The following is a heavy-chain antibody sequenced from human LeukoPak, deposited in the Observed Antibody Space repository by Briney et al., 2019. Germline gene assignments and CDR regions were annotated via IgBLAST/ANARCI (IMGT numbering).Heavy chain of an antibody. CDR1: GGSFSSYA. CDR3: ARGGTKYYDFWSGYYA. J-gene: IGHJ5*02. CDR2: IIPIFGTA. Sequence: SVKVSCKASGGSFSSYAISWVRQAPGQGLEWMGGIIPIFGTANYAQKFQGRVTITTDESTSTAYMELSSLRSEDTAVYYCARGGTKYYDFWSGYYAWGQGTLVTVSS. D-gene: IGHD3-3*01. V-gene: IGHV1-69*05.